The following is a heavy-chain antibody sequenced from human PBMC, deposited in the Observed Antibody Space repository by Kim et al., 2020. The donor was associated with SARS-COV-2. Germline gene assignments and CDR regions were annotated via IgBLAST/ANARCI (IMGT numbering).Heavy chain of an antibody. V-gene: IGHV4-39*07. Sequence: SETLSLTCTVPGGSISSSSYYWGWIRQPPGKGLEWIGSIYYSGSTYYNPSLKSRVTISVDTSKNQFSLKLSSVTAADTAVYYCARGGRIVLLWFGELLPTPNWGQGALVTVSS. CDR2: IYYSGST. D-gene: IGHD3-10*01. CDR1: GGSISSSSYY. J-gene: IGHJ4*02. CDR3: ARGGRIVLLWFGELLPTPN.